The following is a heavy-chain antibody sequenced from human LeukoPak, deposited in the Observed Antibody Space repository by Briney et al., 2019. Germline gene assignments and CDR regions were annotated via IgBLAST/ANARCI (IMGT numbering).Heavy chain of an antibody. CDR3: ARGTSGATYCGGDCYFDY. V-gene: IGHV3-9*01. Sequence: GGSLRLSCAASGFTFDDYAMHWVRQAPGKGLEWVSGISWNSGSIGYADSVKGRFTISRDNAKNSLYLQMNSLRAEDTAVYYCARGTSGATYCGGDCYFDYWGQGTLVTVSS. D-gene: IGHD2-21*02. J-gene: IGHJ4*02. CDR2: ISWNSGSI. CDR1: GFTFDDYA.